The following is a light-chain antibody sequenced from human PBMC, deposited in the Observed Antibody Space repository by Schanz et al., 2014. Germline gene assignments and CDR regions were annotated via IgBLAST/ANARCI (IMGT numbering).Light chain of an antibody. Sequence: QSALTQPASVSGSPGQSITISCTGTSSDVGTYSFISWYQNHPGKAPKLMIYEDTKRPSGVSSRFSGSKSGNTASLTISRLQAEDEADYYCSSYALSTTFVIFGGGTKLTVL. CDR2: EDT. V-gene: IGLV2-23*01. J-gene: IGLJ2*01. CDR3: SSYALSTTFVI. CDR1: SSDVGTYSF.